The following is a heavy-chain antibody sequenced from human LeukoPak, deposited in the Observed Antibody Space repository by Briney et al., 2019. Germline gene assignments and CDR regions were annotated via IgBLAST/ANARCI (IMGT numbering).Heavy chain of an antibody. J-gene: IGHJ4*02. D-gene: IGHD1-26*01. CDR2: IYYSGST. CDR3: ARVWSYGGSYHFDY. Sequence: RPSETLSLTCTVSGGSISSYYWSWIRQPPGKGLEWIGYIYYSGSTNYNPSLKSRVTMSVDTSKNQFSLKLSSVTAADTAVYYCARVWSYGGSYHFDYWGQGTMVTVSS. CDR1: GGSISSYY. V-gene: IGHV4-59*12.